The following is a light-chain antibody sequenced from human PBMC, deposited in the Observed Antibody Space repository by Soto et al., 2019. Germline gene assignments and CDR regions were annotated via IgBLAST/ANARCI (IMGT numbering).Light chain of an antibody. CDR3: QQYHNWPMYT. V-gene: IGKV3-15*01. J-gene: IGKJ2*01. Sequence: IEMTQSPATLSMSPGERATVSCRASRSVYSNLAGYQQRPGQPPRLLMYGASTRAAGTPVRFSGSGSGTEFTLTITSLQPEYFAISFCQQYHNWPMYTFGQGTKVEIK. CDR2: GAS. CDR1: RSVYSN.